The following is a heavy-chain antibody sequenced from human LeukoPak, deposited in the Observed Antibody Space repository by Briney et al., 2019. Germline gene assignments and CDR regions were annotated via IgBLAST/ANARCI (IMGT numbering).Heavy chain of an antibody. Sequence: GRSLRLSCAASGFTFSSYGMHWVRQAPGKGLEWVAVISYDGSNKYYADSVKGRFTISRDNSKNTLYLQMNSLRAEDTAVYYCAKDGVTMVRGVEIYYYYYMDVWGKGTTVTVPS. J-gene: IGHJ6*03. CDR3: AKDGVTMVRGVEIYYYYYMDV. CDR2: ISYDGSNK. CDR1: GFTFSSYG. D-gene: IGHD3-10*01. V-gene: IGHV3-30*18.